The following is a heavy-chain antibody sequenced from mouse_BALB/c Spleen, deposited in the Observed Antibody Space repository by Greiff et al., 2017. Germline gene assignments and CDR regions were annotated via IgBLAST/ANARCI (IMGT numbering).Heavy chain of an antibody. Sequence: DVMLVESGGGLVKPGGSLKLSCAASGFTFSSYTMSWVRQTPEKRLEWVATISSGGSYTYYPDSVKGRFTISRDNAKNTLYLQMSSLKSEDTAMYYCTRDDYGSSYDWFADWGQGTLVTVSA. CDR1: GFTFSSYT. V-gene: IGHV5-6-4*01. J-gene: IGHJ3*01. CDR3: TRDDYGSSYDWFAD. CDR2: ISSGGSYT. D-gene: IGHD1-1*01.